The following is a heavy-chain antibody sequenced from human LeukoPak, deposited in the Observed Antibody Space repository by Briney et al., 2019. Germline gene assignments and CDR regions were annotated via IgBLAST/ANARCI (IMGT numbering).Heavy chain of an antibody. J-gene: IGHJ2*01. D-gene: IGHD3-10*01. Sequence: GESLRISCQGSGYSFIRYWINWGRQMPGKGLEWMGTIDPSDSYTNYRPSFQGHVTISADKSISTAYLQWSSLKASDTAMYYCARLGAMVRGGWYFELWGRGTLVTVSS. CDR1: GYSFIRYW. CDR2: IDPSDSYT. CDR3: ARLGAMVRGGWYFEL. V-gene: IGHV5-10-1*01.